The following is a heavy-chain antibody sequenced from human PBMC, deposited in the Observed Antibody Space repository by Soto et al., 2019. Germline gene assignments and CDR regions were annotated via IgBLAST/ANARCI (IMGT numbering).Heavy chain of an antibody. Sequence: NPSETLSLTCTVSGGSISSYYWSWIRQPPGKGLEWIGYIYYSGSTNYNPSLKSRVTISVDTSKNQFSLKLSSLTAADTAVYYCARSVATQPFDYWGQGTLVTVSS. CDR3: ARSVATQPFDY. CDR1: GGSISSYY. J-gene: IGHJ4*02. V-gene: IGHV4-59*01. D-gene: IGHD5-12*01. CDR2: IYYSGST.